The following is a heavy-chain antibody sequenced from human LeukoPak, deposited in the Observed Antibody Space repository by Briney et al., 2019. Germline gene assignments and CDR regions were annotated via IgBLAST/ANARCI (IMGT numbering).Heavy chain of an antibody. J-gene: IGHJ4*02. V-gene: IGHV3-23*01. Sequence: GGSLRLSCAASGFTFSGYAMSWVRQAPGKGLEWVSAISGSGGSTYYADSVKGRFTISRDNSKNTLYLQMNSLRAEDTAVYYCAKGDRTTAMVTCCYFDYWGQGTLVTVSS. CDR3: AKGDRTTAMVTCCYFDY. CDR1: GFTFSGYA. CDR2: ISGSGGST. D-gene: IGHD5-18*01.